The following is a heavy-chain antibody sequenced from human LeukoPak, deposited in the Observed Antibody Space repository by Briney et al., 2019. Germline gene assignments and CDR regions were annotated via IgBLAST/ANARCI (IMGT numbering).Heavy chain of an antibody. CDR1: GGSISSSSYY. Sequence: SETLSLICTVSGGSISSSSYYWGWIRQPPGKGLEWIGSIYYSGSTYYNPSLKSRVTISVDTSKNQFSLKLSSVTAADTAVYYCASSAVRLNWFDPWGQGTLVTVSS. CDR3: ASSAVRLNWFDP. J-gene: IGHJ5*02. CDR2: IYYSGST. V-gene: IGHV4-39*01. D-gene: IGHD3-10*01.